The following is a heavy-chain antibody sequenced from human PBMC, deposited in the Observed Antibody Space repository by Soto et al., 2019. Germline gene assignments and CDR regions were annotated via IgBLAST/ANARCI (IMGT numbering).Heavy chain of an antibody. D-gene: IGHD3-22*01. Sequence: QVQLVQSGAEVKKPGSSVKVSCKISGGTFSRYSISWVRQAPGQGLEWMGGIVPIFGTTNYAQKFQDRVTITTDESATTAHMELSNLRSEDTAVYYCARPYEGGYSSNHHYYYALDVWGKGTAVPVSS. CDR3: ARPYEGGYSSNHHYYYALDV. CDR1: GGTFSRYS. V-gene: IGHV1-69*01. J-gene: IGHJ6*04. CDR2: IVPIFGTT.